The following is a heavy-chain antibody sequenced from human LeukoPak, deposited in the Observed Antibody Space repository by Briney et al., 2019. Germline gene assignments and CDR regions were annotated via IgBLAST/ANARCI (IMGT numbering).Heavy chain of an antibody. CDR1: GGTFSSYA. Sequence: ASVKVSCKASGGTFSSYAISWVRQAPGQGLEWMGGIIPILGTANYAQKFHGRVTITADESTSTAYMELSSLRSEDTAVYYCARDRPTNYFDNTPYQIGYYYGMDVWGQGTTVTVSS. J-gene: IGHJ6*02. CDR2: IIPILGTA. V-gene: IGHV1-69*01. CDR3: ARDRPTNYFDNTPYQIGYYYGMDV. D-gene: IGHD3-22*01.